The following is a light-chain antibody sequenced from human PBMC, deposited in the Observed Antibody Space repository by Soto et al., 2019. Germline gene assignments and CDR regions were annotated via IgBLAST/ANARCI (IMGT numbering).Light chain of an antibody. CDR1: QSVSGN. CDR3: QQYKNWPPLT. Sequence: EIVMTQSPATLSVSPGERATLSCRASQSVSGNLAWYQQKPGQAPRLLIYAASTRATGIPARFSSSGSGTEFTLTINSLQSEDYAVYYCQQYKNWPPLTGGPGTKVDI. CDR2: AAS. J-gene: IGKJ3*01. V-gene: IGKV3-15*01.